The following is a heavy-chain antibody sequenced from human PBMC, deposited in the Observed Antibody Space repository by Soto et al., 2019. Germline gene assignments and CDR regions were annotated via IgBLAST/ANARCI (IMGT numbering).Heavy chain of an antibody. V-gene: IGHV1-18*01. D-gene: IGHD3-16*01. Sequence: APMKVPCNSSGYTFTRYGIISVRQAPGQGLEWMGWMSAYNGNTNYAQKLQGRVTMTTDTSTSTAYMELRSLRSDDTAVYYCARKDYPVDYWGQGTLVTVSS. CDR3: ARKDYPVDY. J-gene: IGHJ4*02. CDR2: MSAYNGNT. CDR1: GYTFTRYG.